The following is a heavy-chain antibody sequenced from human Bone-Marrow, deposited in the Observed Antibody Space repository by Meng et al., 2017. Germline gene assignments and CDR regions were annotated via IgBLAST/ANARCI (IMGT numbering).Heavy chain of an antibody. J-gene: IGHJ2*01. V-gene: IGHV4-59*08. CDR3: ARHVPAATGQQNYWYLDL. Sequence: QVQLQESGPGLVKPSETLSLTCTVPGGSISSYYWSWFRQSPGKGLEWIGYIYYSGSTKYNPSLKSRVTISVDTSKNQFSLKLSSVTAADTAVYYCARHVPAATGQQNYWYLDLWGRGTLVTVSS. CDR2: IYYSGST. D-gene: IGHD6-13*01. CDR1: GGSISSYY.